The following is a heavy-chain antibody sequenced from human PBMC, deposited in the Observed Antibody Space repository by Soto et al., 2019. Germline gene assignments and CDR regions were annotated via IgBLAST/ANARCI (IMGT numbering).Heavy chain of an antibody. CDR2: IDPSDSYT. V-gene: IGHV5-10-1*01. CDR3: ARTGGIVVVPAAMHEYYYGMDV. CDR1: GYTFTTYW. D-gene: IGHD2-2*01. J-gene: IGHJ6*02. Sequence: PRESLKISCKGSGYTFTTYWISWVRQTPGKGLEWMGRIDPSDSYTNYSPSFQGHVTISADKSISTAYLQWSSLKASDTAMYYCARTGGIVVVPAAMHEYYYGMDVWGQGTTVTVSS.